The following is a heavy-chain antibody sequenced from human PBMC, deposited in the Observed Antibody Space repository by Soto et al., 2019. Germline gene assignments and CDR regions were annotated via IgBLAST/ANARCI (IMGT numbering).Heavy chain of an antibody. CDR2: IIPIFGTA. D-gene: IGHD1-1*01. V-gene: IGHV1-69*13. CDR1: GGTFSSYA. Sequence: AVKVSCKASGGTFSSYAISWVRQAPGQGLEWMGGIIPIFGTANYAQKFQGRVTITADESTSTAYMELSSLRSEDTAVYYCARDQKIRPHDCYYYYGMDVWGQGTTVTVSS. CDR3: ARDQKIRPHDCYYYYGMDV. J-gene: IGHJ6*02.